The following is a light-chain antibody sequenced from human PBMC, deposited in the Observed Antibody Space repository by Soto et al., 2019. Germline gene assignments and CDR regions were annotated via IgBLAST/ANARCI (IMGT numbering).Light chain of an antibody. CDR3: QSYDSSLSAYV. Sequence: QSVLTQPPSVSGAPGQRVTISCTGSSSNIGAGYDVHWYQQLPGTAPKLLIYGNTSRPSGVPDRFSGSKSGTSASLAITGLQAEDEADYSCQSYDSSLSAYVFGPGTKLTVL. CDR2: GNT. V-gene: IGLV1-40*01. J-gene: IGLJ1*01. CDR1: SSNIGAGYD.